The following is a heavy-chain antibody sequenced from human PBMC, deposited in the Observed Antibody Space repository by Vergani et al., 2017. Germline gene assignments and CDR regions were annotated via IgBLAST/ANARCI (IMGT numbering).Heavy chain of an antibody. Sequence: EVELVDSGGKVVRPGGSLRLSCVASGFRFDQFGMMWVRQAPGKGLEWVSYISSSGSTIYYADSVKGRFTISRDNAKNSLYLQMNSLRAEDTAVYYCARDRGGIAAASRWFDPWGQGTLVTVSS. J-gene: IGHJ5*02. CDR3: ARDRGGIAAASRWFDP. D-gene: IGHD6-13*01. CDR1: GFRFDQFG. V-gene: IGHV3-48*04. CDR2: ISSSGSTI.